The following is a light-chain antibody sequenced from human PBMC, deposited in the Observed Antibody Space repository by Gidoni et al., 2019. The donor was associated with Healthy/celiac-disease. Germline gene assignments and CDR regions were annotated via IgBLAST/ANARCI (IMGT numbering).Light chain of an antibody. J-gene: IGKJ5*01. V-gene: IGKV1-39*01. Sequence: DIQMTQSPSSLSASVGDRVTITCRASQSISSYLNWYQQKPGKAPKLLIYAASSLQSGVPSRFSGSGGGTDFTLTISSLQHEDVATYYCQQSYSTPPVTFXQXTRLXIK. CDR2: AAS. CDR3: QQSYSTPPVT. CDR1: QSISSY.